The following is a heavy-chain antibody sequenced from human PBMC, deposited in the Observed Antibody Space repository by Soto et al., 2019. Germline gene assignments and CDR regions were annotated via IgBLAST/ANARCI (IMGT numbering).Heavy chain of an antibody. CDR2: ISGSGGST. Sequence: GGSLRLSCAASGFTFSSYAMSWVRQAPGKXLEWVSAISGSGGSTYYADSVKGRFTISRDNSKNTLYLQMNSLRAEDTAVYYCAKDTITMVRGVIIGPKWFDPWGQGTLVTVSS. D-gene: IGHD3-10*01. CDR1: GFTFSSYA. CDR3: AKDTITMVRGVIIGPKWFDP. V-gene: IGHV3-23*01. J-gene: IGHJ5*02.